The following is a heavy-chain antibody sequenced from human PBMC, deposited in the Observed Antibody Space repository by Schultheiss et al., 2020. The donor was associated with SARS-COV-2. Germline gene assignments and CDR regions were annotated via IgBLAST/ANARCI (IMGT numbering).Heavy chain of an antibody. CDR1: GFTFSSSW. Sequence: GESLKISCAASGFTFSSSWMHWVCQAPEKGQEWVADIKCDGSEKYYVDSVKGRLTISRDNAKNSLYLQVNSLRAEDMTVYYCAQLVVVPAANPDTFDPWGQGTLVTVSS. V-gene: IGHV3-52*02. D-gene: IGHD2-2*01. CDR3: AQLVVVPAANPDTFDP. CDR2: IKCDGSEK. J-gene: IGHJ5*02.